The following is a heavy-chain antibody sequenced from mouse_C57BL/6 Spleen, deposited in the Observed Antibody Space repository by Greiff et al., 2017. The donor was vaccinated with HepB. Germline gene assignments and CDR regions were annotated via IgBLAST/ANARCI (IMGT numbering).Heavy chain of an antibody. CDR1: GYTFTSYW. J-gene: IGHJ3*01. Sequence: VQLQQSGTELVKPGASVKLSCKASGYTFTSYWMHWVKQRPGQGLEWIGNINPSNGGTNYNEKFKSKATLTVDKSSSTAYMQLSSLTSADSAVFYWARSGIYYDYDAAWLAYWGRGTLVTVSA. V-gene: IGHV1-53*01. CDR3: ARSGIYYDYDAAWLAY. D-gene: IGHD2-4*01. CDR2: INPSNGGT.